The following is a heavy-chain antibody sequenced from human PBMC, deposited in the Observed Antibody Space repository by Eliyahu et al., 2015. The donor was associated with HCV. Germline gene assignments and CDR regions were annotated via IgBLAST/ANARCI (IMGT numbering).Heavy chain of an antibody. CDR2: MNPNSGNT. CDR1: GYTFXSYX. CDR3: ARGRPQWLVRPPYYYYYGMDV. Sequence: QVQLVQSGAEVKKPGASVKXSCKASGYTFXSYXINWVRQATGQGLEWMGWMNPNSGNTGYAQKFQGRVTMTRNTSISTAYMELSSLRSEDTAVYYCARGRPQWLVRPPYYYYYGMDVWGQGTTVTVSS. D-gene: IGHD6-19*01. J-gene: IGHJ6*02. V-gene: IGHV1-8*01.